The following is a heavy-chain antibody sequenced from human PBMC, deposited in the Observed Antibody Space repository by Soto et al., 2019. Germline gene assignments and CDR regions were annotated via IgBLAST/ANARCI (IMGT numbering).Heavy chain of an antibody. J-gene: IGHJ1*01. D-gene: IGHD6-13*01. Sequence: SVKVSCKASGGTFSSYAISWVRQAPGQGLEWMGGIIPIFGTANCAQKFQGRVTITADESTSTAYMELSSLRSEDTAVYYCASGIAAAGTIPLEYFQHWGQGTLVTVSS. CDR3: ASGIAAAGTIPLEYFQH. V-gene: IGHV1-69*13. CDR2: IIPIFGTA. CDR1: GGTFSSYA.